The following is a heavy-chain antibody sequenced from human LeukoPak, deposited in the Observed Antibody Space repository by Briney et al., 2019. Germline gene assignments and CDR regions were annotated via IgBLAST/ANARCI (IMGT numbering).Heavy chain of an antibody. D-gene: IGHD3-10*01. Sequence: HTGGSLRLSCAASGFIFSSYEMNWVRQAPGKGLEWVSYISSSGSTIYYADSVKGRFTISRDNAKNSLYLQMNSLRAEDTAVYYCARDASNYYGSGSPDYWGQGTLVTVSS. CDR2: ISSSGSTI. CDR3: ARDASNYYGSGSPDY. V-gene: IGHV3-48*03. CDR1: GFIFSSYE. J-gene: IGHJ4*02.